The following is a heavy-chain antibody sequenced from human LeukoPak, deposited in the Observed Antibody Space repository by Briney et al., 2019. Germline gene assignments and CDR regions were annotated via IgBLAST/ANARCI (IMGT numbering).Heavy chain of an antibody. V-gene: IGHV3-30-3*01. D-gene: IGHD4-17*01. CDR1: GFTFSSYA. CDR3: ATTVTTINDFDY. CDR2: ISYDGSNK. Sequence: GGSLRLSCAASGFTFSSYAMHWVRQAPGKGLEWVAVISYDGSNKHYADSVKGRFTISRDNSKNTLYLQMNSLRAEDTAVYYCATTVTTINDFDYWGQGTLVTVSS. J-gene: IGHJ4*02.